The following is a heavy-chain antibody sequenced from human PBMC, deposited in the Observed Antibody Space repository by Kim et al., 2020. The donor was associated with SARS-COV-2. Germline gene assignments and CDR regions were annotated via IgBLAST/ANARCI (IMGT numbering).Heavy chain of an antibody. Sequence: GGSLRLSCAASGFTFSSYAMSWVRQAPGKGLEWVSAISGSGGSTYYADSVKGRFTISRDNSKNTLYLQMNSLRAEDTAVYYCAKDPTYNWNPYAEYYYYGMDVWGQGTTVTVPS. V-gene: IGHV3-23*01. D-gene: IGHD1-20*01. J-gene: IGHJ6*02. CDR3: AKDPTYNWNPYAEYYYYGMDV. CDR2: ISGSGGST. CDR1: GFTFSSYA.